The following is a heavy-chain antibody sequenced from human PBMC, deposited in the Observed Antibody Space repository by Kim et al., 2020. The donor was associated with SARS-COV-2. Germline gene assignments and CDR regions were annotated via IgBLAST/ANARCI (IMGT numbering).Heavy chain of an antibody. Sequence: ADSVKGRFTISRDNSKNTLYLQMNSLRVEDTAVYYCAKGTTVFHYFGMDVWGQGTTVTVSS. CDR3: AKGTTVFHYFGMDV. J-gene: IGHJ6*02. V-gene: IGHV3-33*06. D-gene: IGHD3-9*01.